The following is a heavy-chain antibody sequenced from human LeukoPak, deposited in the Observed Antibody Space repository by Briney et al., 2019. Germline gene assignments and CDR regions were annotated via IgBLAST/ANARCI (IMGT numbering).Heavy chain of an antibody. CDR3: ARERRTTYGPYYYYYMDV. V-gene: IGHV3-21*01. D-gene: IGHD4-11*01. CDR2: ISSTSSYM. Sequence: GGSLRLSCAASGFTFSTYTMNWVRQAPGKGLEWFSSISSTSSYMYYADSVKGRFTISRDNAKNSLYLQMNSLRAEDTAMYYCARERRTTYGPYYYYYMDVWGKGTTVTVSS. J-gene: IGHJ6*03. CDR1: GFTFSTYT.